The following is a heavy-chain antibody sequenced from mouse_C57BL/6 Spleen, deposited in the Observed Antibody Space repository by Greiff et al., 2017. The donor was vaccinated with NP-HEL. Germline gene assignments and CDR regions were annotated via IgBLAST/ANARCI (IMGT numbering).Heavy chain of an antibody. J-gene: IGHJ3*01. CDR1: GFSFNTYA. V-gene: IGHV10-1*01. Sequence: GGGLVQPNGSLKLSCAASGFSFNTYAMNWVRQAPGKGLEWVARIRSKSNNYATYYADSEKDRFTISREDSESMLYLQMNNLKTEDTAMYYCVRRLGAYWGQGTLVTVSA. CDR3: VRRLGAY. CDR2: IRSKSNNYAT. D-gene: IGHD3-3*01.